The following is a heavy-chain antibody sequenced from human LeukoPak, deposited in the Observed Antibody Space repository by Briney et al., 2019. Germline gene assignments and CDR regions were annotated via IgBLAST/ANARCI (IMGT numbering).Heavy chain of an antibody. Sequence: SETLSLTCTVSGGSISSSSYYWGWIRQPPGKGLEWIGEINHSGSTNYNPSLKSRVTISVDTSKNQFSLKLSSVIAADTTVYYCARGHIAAAGAPGYWGQGTLVTVSS. CDR1: GGSISSSSYY. CDR3: ARGHIAAAGAPGY. V-gene: IGHV4-39*07. CDR2: INHSGST. J-gene: IGHJ4*02. D-gene: IGHD6-13*01.